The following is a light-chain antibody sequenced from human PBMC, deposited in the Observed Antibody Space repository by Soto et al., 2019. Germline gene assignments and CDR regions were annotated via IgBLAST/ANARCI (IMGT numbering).Light chain of an antibody. V-gene: IGKV1-39*01. Sequence: DIQMTQSPSSLSASVGDRVTITCRASQSISSYLNWYQQKPGKAPEGLIYAASSLQSGVPSRFSGSGSGADFTLTISSLQPEDFATYYCQQSYSSPGTFGQGTKLEIK. CDR1: QSISSY. J-gene: IGKJ2*02. CDR2: AAS. CDR3: QQSYSSPGT.